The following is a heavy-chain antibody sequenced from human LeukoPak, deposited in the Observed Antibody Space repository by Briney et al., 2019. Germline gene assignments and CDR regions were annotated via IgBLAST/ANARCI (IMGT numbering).Heavy chain of an antibody. CDR1: GFTFTSSA. CDR3: AAGLYGDLGGNDY. Sequence: SVKVSCKASGFTFTSSAMQWVRQARGQRLEWIGWIVVGSGNTNYAQKFQERVTITRDMSTSTAYMELSSQRSEDTAVYYCAAGLYGDLGGNDYWGQGTLVTVSS. D-gene: IGHD4-17*01. V-gene: IGHV1-58*02. J-gene: IGHJ4*02. CDR2: IVVGSGNT.